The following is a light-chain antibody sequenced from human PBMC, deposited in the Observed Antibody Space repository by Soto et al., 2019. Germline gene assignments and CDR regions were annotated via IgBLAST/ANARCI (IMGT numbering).Light chain of an antibody. CDR3: QQFNSYPPT. CDR2: SAS. CDR1: QGIGSF. J-gene: IGKJ1*01. Sequence: DIQLTQSPSFLSASVGDRVTITCRASQGIGSFLAWYQQKPGKAPRLLIYSASTLQSGVSLRFSGSGSGTEFTLTISSLQSEEFATYYCQQFNSYPPTFGQGTKVEIK. V-gene: IGKV1-9*01.